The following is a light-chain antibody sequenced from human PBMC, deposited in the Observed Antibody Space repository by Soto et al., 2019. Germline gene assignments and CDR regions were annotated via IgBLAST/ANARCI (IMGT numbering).Light chain of an antibody. V-gene: IGKV1-9*01. CDR2: GAS. CDR3: QQLNSFPIP. CDR1: QGIANF. Sequence: IQLIQSPSSLSASVGDRVTLSCRASQGIANFLAWYQQKPGKAPKLMIYGASTLQSGVPSRFISSGSGTDFTLTISSRQPEDFATYYSQQLNSFPIPCGPGTKVDIK. J-gene: IGKJ3*01.